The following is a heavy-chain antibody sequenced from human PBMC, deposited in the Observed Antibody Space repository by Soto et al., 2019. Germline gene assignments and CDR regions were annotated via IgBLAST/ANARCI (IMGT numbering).Heavy chain of an antibody. J-gene: IGHJ4*02. CDR2: INNGGGT. Sequence: ASVKVSCKASQYTFSNYYLHWVWQAPGQRPEWMGWINNGGGTIYAQDFQGRLTMTRDTSITTAYMELSRLSSDDTAFYYCATSSDWSPLLDYWGQGTLVTVSS. CDR1: QYTFSNYY. CDR3: ATSSDWSPLLDY. V-gene: IGHV1-2*02. D-gene: IGHD6-19*01.